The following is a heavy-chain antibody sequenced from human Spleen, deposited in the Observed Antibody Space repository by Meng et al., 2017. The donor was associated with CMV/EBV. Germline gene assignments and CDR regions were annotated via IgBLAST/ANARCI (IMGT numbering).Heavy chain of an antibody. CDR1: GFTFSSYW. D-gene: IGHD6-6*01. J-gene: IGHJ4*02. Sequence: GESLKISCAASGFTFSSYWMHWVRQAPGKGLVWVSRINSDGSSTSYADSVKGRFTISRDNAKNTLYQQMNSLRAEDTAVYYCAREGIAARTFDYWGQGTLVTVSS. CDR2: INSDGSST. CDR3: AREGIAARTFDY. V-gene: IGHV3-74*01.